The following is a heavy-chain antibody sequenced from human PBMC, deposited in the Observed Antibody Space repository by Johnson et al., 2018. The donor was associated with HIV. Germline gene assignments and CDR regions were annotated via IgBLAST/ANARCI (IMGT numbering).Heavy chain of an antibody. J-gene: IGHJ3*01. V-gene: IGHV3-15*01. Sequence: EVQLLESGGGLVQPGGSLRLSCAASGFTFSTYWMIWVRQAPGKGLEWVGRIKSKTDGGTTDYAAPVKGRFTISRDDSKNTLYLQMNSLKTEDPAVYYCTTGGSGGSACLWGQGTMVTVSS. CDR3: TTGGSGGSACL. CDR1: GFTFSTYW. D-gene: IGHD2-15*01. CDR2: IKSKTDGGTT.